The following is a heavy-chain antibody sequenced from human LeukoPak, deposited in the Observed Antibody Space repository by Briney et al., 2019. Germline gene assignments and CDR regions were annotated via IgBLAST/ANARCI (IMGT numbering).Heavy chain of an antibody. CDR2: MNPNSGNT. V-gene: IGHV1-8*01. J-gene: IGHJ4*02. D-gene: IGHD3-10*01. CDR1: GYTFTSYD. Sequence: ASVKVSCKASGYTFTSYDINRVRQATGQGLEWMEWMNPNSGNTGYAQKFQGRVTMTRNTSISTAYMELSSLRSEDTAVYYCARGNHYYGSGSSFFDYWGQGTLITVSS. CDR3: ARGNHYYGSGSSFFDY.